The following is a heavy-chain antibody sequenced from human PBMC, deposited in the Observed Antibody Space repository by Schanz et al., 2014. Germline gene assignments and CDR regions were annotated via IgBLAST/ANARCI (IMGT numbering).Heavy chain of an antibody. CDR1: GDTFDNFG. J-gene: IGHJ6*02. D-gene: IGHD3-16*01. CDR2: IIPIVDIT. Sequence: QVQLVQSGAEVKKPGSSVKVSCKATGDTFDNFGISWVRQAPGQGLEWMGRIIPIVDITNYAQKFLGRVTITADKSTSTAYMELKSLRSADTAVYYCATIGVNDYWRFGLDLWGQGTTVTVSS. V-gene: IGHV1-69*04. CDR3: ATIGVNDYWRFGLDL.